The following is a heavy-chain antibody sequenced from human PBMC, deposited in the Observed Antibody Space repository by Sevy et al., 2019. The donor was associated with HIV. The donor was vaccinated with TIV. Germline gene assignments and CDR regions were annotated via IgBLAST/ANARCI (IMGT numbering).Heavy chain of an antibody. J-gene: IGHJ4*02. CDR1: GYTFTSYY. Sequence: ASVKVSCKASGYTFTSYYMHWVRQAPGQGLEWMGLINPSGGSTSYAQKFQGRVTMTRDTSTSTVYMELSSLRSEDTAVYYCARGSHIAAAGSDGRGFDYWGQGTLVTVSS. CDR3: ARGSHIAAAGSDGRGFDY. CDR2: INPSGGST. V-gene: IGHV1-46*01. D-gene: IGHD6-13*01.